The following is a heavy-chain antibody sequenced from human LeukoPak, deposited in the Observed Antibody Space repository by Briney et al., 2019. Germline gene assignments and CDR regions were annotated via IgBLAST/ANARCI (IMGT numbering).Heavy chain of an antibody. CDR1: GGSISSSSYY. CDR2: SYYSGST. CDR3: ARRGGMITFGGVIVPYYFDY. V-gene: IGHV4-39*01. Sequence: SETLSLTCTVSGGSISSSSYYWGWIRQPPGKGLEWIGSSYYSGSTYYNPSLKSRVTISVATSKHQFSLKLSSVTAADTAVYYCARRGGMITFGGVIVPYYFDYWGQGTLVTVSS. J-gene: IGHJ4*01. D-gene: IGHD3-16*02.